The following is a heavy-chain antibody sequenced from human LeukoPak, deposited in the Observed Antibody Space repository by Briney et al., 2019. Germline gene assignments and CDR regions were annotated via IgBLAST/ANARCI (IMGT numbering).Heavy chain of an antibody. Sequence: SVKVSCKASGYTFTGYYMHWVRQAPGQGLEWMGGIIPIFGTANYAQKFQGRVTITADESTSTAYMELSSLRSEDTAVYYCARGRDYGVFDYYYMDVWGKGTTVTISS. CDR3: ARGRDYGVFDYYYMDV. V-gene: IGHV1-69*13. CDR2: IIPIFGTA. CDR1: GYTFTGYY. D-gene: IGHD4-17*01. J-gene: IGHJ6*03.